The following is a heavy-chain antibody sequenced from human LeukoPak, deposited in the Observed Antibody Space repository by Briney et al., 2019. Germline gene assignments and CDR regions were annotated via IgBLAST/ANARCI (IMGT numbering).Heavy chain of an antibody. V-gene: IGHV4-59*01. CDR1: GGSISSYH. D-gene: IGHD2-2*02. J-gene: IGHJ5*02. CDR2: IYYSGST. Sequence: SETLSLTCTVSGGSISSYHWSWIRQPPGKGLEWIGYIYYSGSTNYNPSLKSRVTISVDTSKNQFSLKLSSVTAADTAVYYCARAIVVVPAAIGWFDPWGQGTLVTVSS. CDR3: ARAIVVVPAAIGWFDP.